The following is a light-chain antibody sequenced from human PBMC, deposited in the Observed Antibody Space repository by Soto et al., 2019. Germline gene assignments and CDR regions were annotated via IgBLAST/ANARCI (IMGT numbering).Light chain of an antibody. J-gene: IGKJ2*01. CDR1: QSVSSN. CDR2: GAS. V-gene: IGKV3-15*01. CDR3: QQYDNLPYT. Sequence: EIVMTQSPATLSMSPGERATLSCRASQSVSSNLAWYQQKPGQAPRLLIYGASTRATDLPGRFSGSGSGTEFTLTISSLQSEDFAVYYCQQYDNLPYTFGQGTKLDIK.